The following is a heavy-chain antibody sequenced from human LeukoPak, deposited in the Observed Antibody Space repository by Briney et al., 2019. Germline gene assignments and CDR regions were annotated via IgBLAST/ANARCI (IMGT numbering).Heavy chain of an antibody. Sequence: GGSLRLSCAASGFTFSSYWMSWVRQAPGKGLEWVANIKQDGSEIYYVDSVKGRFTISRDNAKNSLYLQMNSLRAEDTAVYYCARALSNDILTGYSDAFDIWGQGTMVTVSS. CDR3: ARALSNDILTGYSDAFDI. D-gene: IGHD3-9*01. CDR2: IKQDGSEI. V-gene: IGHV3-7*03. CDR1: GFTFSSYW. J-gene: IGHJ3*02.